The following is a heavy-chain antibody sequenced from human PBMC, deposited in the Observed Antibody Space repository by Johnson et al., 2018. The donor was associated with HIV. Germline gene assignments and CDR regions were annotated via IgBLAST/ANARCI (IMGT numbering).Heavy chain of an antibody. J-gene: IGHJ3*02. CDR1: GFTFNTYG. D-gene: IGHD6-25*01. Sequence: QVQLVESGGGVVQPGGSLRLSCAASGFTFNTYGMHWVRQAPGKGLEWVAFIRYDGSNEYYADSVKGRFTISRDNSKNTVYLEMNSMRAEDTAVYYCAKGGIDAVDIWGQGTMVTVSS. CDR2: IRYDGSNE. V-gene: IGHV3-30*02. CDR3: AKGGIDAVDI.